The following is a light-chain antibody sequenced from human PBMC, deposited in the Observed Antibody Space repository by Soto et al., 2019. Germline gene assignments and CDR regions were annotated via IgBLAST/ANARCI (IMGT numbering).Light chain of an antibody. J-gene: IGLJ1*01. CDR2: EVS. CDR3: ISYTSSTAYV. V-gene: IGLV2-14*01. Sequence: QSVLTQPASVSGSPGQSITISCTGTSSDVGGYNYVSWYQLHPGKAPKLMVYEVSNRPSGVSNRFSGSKSGNTASLTISGLQAEDEADYYFISYTSSTAYVYGTAPKVTVL. CDR1: SSDVGGYNY.